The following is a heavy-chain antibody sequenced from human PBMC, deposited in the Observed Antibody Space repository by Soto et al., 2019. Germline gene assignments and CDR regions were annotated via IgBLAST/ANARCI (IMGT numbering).Heavy chain of an antibody. CDR3: ARDSGGNSENYYGLDV. CDR1: GVPVSSGDYY. J-gene: IGHJ6*02. V-gene: IGHV4-31*03. Sequence: PSETLSLTCNVYGVPVSSGDYYWSWIRQHAGRGLEWIGYIDRSGSTYYKPSLRGRVIMSVDTSTNQISLRLLSVTAADTAVYYCARDSGGNSENYYGLDVWGHGTTVTVAS. D-gene: IGHD1-1*01. CDR2: IDRSGST.